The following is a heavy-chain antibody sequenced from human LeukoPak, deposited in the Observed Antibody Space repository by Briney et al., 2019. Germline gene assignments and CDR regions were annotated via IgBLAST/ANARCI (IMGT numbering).Heavy chain of an antibody. D-gene: IGHD2-15*01. J-gene: IGHJ4*02. CDR1: GFTFSSYW. CDR2: IKQDGSEK. V-gene: IGHV3-7*01. CDR3: ARGGMVVAATDWNY. Sequence: TGGSLRLSCAASGFTFSSYWMSWVRQAPGKGLEWVANIKQDGSEKYYVDSVKGRFTISRDNAKNSLYLQMNSLRAEDTAVYYCARGGMVVAATDWNYWGQGTLVTVSS.